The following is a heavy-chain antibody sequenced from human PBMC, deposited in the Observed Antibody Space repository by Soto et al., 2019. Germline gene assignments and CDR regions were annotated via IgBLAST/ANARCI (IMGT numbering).Heavy chain of an antibody. CDR3: AKDLRPSTNYYYGMDV. J-gene: IGHJ6*02. CDR1: GFTFSTYA. V-gene: IGHV3-23*01. Sequence: EVQLLESGGGLVQPGGSLRLSCAASGFTFSTYAMSWVRQAPGKGLEWVAVISASGGSTFSADSVTGRFTVSRENSRYTLNLQVISLRVEDSAVYYCAKDLRPSTNYYYGMDVWGQGTTVTVSS. CDR2: ISASGGST.